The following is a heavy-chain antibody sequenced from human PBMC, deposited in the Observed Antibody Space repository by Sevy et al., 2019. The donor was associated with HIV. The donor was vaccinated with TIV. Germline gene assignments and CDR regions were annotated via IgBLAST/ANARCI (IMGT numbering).Heavy chain of an antibody. V-gene: IGHV3-33*01. CDR1: GFTLSTYG. J-gene: IGHJ6*02. CDR3: AGVRLGITISAEWGGGMDV. Sequence: GGSLRLSCAASGFTLSTYGIHWVRQAPGKGLEWVAVIRYDGSNKNYTDSVKGGFTIYRDNSKNTVYLQRNSLRAEDTAVYYCAGVRLGITISAEWGGGMDVWGQGTTVTVSS. D-gene: IGHD3-3*01. CDR2: IRYDGSNK.